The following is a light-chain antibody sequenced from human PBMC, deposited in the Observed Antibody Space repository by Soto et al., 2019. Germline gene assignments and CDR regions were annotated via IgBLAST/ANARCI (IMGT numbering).Light chain of an antibody. V-gene: IGKV1-9*01. CDR3: QQHTT. CDR2: SAS. CDR1: QGISSY. Sequence: IQLTQSPSSLSASAGDRVTITCRASQGISSYLAWYQQKPGKAPKPLMHSASTLQSGVPSRFSGSGSGTEFTLTISSLQPEDVATYHCQQHTTFGQGTKVEI. J-gene: IGKJ1*01.